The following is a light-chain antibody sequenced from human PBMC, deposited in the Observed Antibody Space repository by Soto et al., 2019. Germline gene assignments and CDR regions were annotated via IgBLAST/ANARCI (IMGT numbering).Light chain of an antibody. Sequence: QSALTQPASVSGSPGPSITISCTGTSSDVGGYNYVSWYQQHPGKAPKLMIYDVSNRPSGVSNRFSGSKSGNTASLTISGLQAEDEADYYYSSYTSSSTLVVFGGGTQLTVL. CDR2: DVS. CDR1: SSDVGGYNY. J-gene: IGLJ2*01. CDR3: SSYTSSSTLVV. V-gene: IGLV2-14*01.